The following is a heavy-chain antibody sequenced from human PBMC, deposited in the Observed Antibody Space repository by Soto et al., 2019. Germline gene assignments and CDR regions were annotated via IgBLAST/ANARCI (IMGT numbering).Heavy chain of an antibody. CDR2: INTDGSAT. CDR3: TREFDFDWLLSGFSSNFDL. J-gene: IGHJ4*02. V-gene: IGHV3-74*01. Sequence: QPGGSLRLSCAASGFTFSSHWMHWVRQAPGKGLAWVSRINTDGSATNYADSVEGRFSISRDNAKNTLYLQMNGLRVEDTAVYYCTREFDFDWLLSGFSSNFDLWGQGTQGTVS. CDR1: GFTFSSHW. D-gene: IGHD3-9*01.